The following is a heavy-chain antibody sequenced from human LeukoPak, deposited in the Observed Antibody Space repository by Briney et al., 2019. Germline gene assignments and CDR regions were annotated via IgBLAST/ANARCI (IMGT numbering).Heavy chain of an antibody. D-gene: IGHD3-22*01. CDR1: GFTFSSYG. Sequence: PGRSLRLSCAASGFTFSSYGMHWVRQAPGKGLEWVAVISYDGSNKYYADSVKGRFTISRDISKNTLYLQMNSLRAEDTGVYYCAKNHDSNGYHTDDAFDIWGQGTMVTVSS. J-gene: IGHJ3*02. CDR2: ISYDGSNK. V-gene: IGHV3-30*18. CDR3: AKNHDSNGYHTDDAFDI.